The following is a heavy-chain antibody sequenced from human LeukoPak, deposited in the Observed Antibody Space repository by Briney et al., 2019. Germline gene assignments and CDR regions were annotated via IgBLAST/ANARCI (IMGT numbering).Heavy chain of an antibody. CDR1: GGTFSSYA. V-gene: IGHV1-69*01. CDR3: ARDDTESPLGAA. J-gene: IGHJ5*02. CDR2: IIPIFGTA. Sequence: GASVKVSCKASGGTFSSYAISWVRQAPGQGLEWMGGIIPIFGTANYAQKLQGRVTITADESTSTAYMELSSLRSEDTAVYYCARDDTESPLGAAWGQGTLVTVSS. D-gene: IGHD4/OR15-4a*01.